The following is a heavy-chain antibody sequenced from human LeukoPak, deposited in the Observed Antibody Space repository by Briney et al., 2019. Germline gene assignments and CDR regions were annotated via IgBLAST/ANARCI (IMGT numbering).Heavy chain of an antibody. V-gene: IGHV1-2*02. CDR2: INPNSGGT. CDR1: GYIFTGYY. CDR3: ARGGRWLQSLSGY. Sequence: ASVKVSCKASGYIFTGYYMHWVRQAPGQGLEWMGWINPNSGGTNYAQKFQGRVTMTRDTSISTAYMELSSLRSEDTAVYYCARGGRWLQSLSGYWGQGTLVTVSS. J-gene: IGHJ4*02. D-gene: IGHD5-24*01.